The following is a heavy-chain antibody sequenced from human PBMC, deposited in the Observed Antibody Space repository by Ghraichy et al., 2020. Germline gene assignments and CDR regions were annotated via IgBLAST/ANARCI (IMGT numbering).Heavy chain of an antibody. D-gene: IGHD4-17*01. J-gene: IGHJ4*02. V-gene: IGHV4-30-4*01. Sequence: SETLSLTCTVSGGSISSGDYYWSWIRQPPGKGLEWIGYIYYSGSTYYNPSLKSRVTISVDTSKNQFSLKLSSVTAADTAVYYCASSGDYGDYARSFDYWGQGTLVTVSS. CDR1: GGSISSGDYY. CDR3: ASSGDYGDYARSFDY. CDR2: IYYSGST.